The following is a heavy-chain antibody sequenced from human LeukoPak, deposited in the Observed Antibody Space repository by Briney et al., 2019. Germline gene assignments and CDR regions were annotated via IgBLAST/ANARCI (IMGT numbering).Heavy chain of an antibody. D-gene: IGHD2-15*01. V-gene: IGHV3-64*01. J-gene: IGHJ5*02. CDR2: ISSNGGST. Sequence: GGSLRLSCAASGFTFSDHYMDWVRQAPGKGLEYVSAISSNGGSTYYANSVKGRFTISRDNSKNTLYLQMGSLRAEDMAVYYCARDKCSGGSCYSSWFDPWGQGTLVTVSS. CDR3: ARDKCSGGSCYSSWFDP. CDR1: GFTFSDHY.